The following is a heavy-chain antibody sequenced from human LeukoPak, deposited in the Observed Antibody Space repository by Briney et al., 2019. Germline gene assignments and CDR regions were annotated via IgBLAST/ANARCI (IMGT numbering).Heavy chain of an antibody. V-gene: IGHV1-2*02. CDR3: ARDSLTTVPYYFYYYGMDV. D-gene: IGHD4-17*01. J-gene: IGHJ6*02. Sequence: ASVKVSCKASGYTFTGYYTHWVRQAPGQGLEWMGWINPNSGGINYAQKFQGRVTMTRDTSISTAYLELSRLRSDDTAVYYCARDSLTTVPYYFYYYGMDVWGQGTTVTVSS. CDR2: INPNSGGI. CDR1: GYTFTGYY.